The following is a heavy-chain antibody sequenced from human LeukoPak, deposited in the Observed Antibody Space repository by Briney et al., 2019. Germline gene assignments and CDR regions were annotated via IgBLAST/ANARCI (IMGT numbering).Heavy chain of an antibody. CDR2: IRYDGSNK. Sequence: GGSLRLSCAASGFTFSSYGMHWVRQAPGKGLEWVAFIRYDGSNKYYADSVKGRFTISRDNSKNTLYLQMNSLRAEDTAVYYCARDSVVVAATPDYYYYMDVWGKGTTVTVSS. CDR1: GFTFSSYG. V-gene: IGHV3-30*02. CDR3: ARDSVVVAATPDYYYYMDV. J-gene: IGHJ6*03. D-gene: IGHD2-15*01.